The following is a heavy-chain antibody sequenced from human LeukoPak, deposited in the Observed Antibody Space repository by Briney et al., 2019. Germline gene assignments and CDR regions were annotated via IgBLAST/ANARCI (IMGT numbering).Heavy chain of an antibody. CDR3: ARDHSITMVRGVIITSSPPLGY. V-gene: IGHV1-18*04. Sequence: ASVKVSCKASGYTFTSYGISWVRQAPGQGLEWMGWISAYNGNTNYAQKLQGRVTMTTDTSTSTAYMELRRLRSDDTAVYYCARDHSITMVRGVIITSSPPLGYWGQGTLVTVSS. D-gene: IGHD3-10*01. CDR2: ISAYNGNT. J-gene: IGHJ4*02. CDR1: GYTFTSYG.